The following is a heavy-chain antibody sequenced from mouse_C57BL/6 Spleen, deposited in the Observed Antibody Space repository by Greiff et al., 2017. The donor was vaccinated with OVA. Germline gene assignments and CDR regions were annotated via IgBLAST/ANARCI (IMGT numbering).Heavy chain of an antibody. Sequence: QVQLQQPGAELVKPGASVKLSCKASGYTFTSYWMHWVKQRPGRGLEWLGRIDPTSGGTKYNEKFKSKATLTVDKPSSTAYMQLSSLTSEDSAVYDCARSDMYYEYYYYAKGCWGQGTSVTVAT. CDR1: GYTFTSYW. J-gene: IGHJ4*01. V-gene: IGHV1-72*01. D-gene: IGHD2-4*01. CDR2: IDPTSGGT. CDR3: ARSDMYYEYYYYAKGC.